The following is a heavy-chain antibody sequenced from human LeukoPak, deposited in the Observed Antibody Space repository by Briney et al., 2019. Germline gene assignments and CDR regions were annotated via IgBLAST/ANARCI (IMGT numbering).Heavy chain of an antibody. V-gene: IGHV3-73*01. CDR1: GVTFSGSA. D-gene: IGHD3-10*01. J-gene: IGHJ4*02. CDR3: TGNYYGSGSYADFDY. CDR2: IRSTANGYAT. Sequence: GGSLRLSCAASGVTFSGSALHWVRQASGQGLEWVGRIRSTANGYATAYAASVKGRFTISRDDSKNTAYLQMDSLKTEDTAVYYCTGNYYGSGSYADFDYWGQGTLVTVSS.